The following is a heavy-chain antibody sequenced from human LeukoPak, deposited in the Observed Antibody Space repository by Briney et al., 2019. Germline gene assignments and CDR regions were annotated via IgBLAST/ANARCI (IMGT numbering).Heavy chain of an antibody. CDR1: GFTFSDYY. CDR3: ARDSPRGVVPAAAEGYYYYYGMDV. D-gene: IGHD2-2*01. Sequence: GGSLRLSCAASGFTFSDYYMSWIRQAPGKGLEWVSYISSSGSTIYYADSVKGRFTISRDNAKNSLYLQMNSLRAEDTAVYYCARDSPRGVVPAAAEGYYYYYGMDVWGQGTTVTVSS. J-gene: IGHJ6*02. CDR2: ISSSGSTI. V-gene: IGHV3-11*04.